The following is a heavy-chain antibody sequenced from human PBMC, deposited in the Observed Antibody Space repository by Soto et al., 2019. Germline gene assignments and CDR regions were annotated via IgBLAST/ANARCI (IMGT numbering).Heavy chain of an antibody. J-gene: IGHJ4*02. V-gene: IGHV3-30*03. D-gene: IGHD6-19*01. CDR1: GFTFNNYG. Sequence: QVQLVESGGGVVQPGRSLRLSCAASGFTFNNYGMHWARQAPGKGLEWVAGISYDGRNKYYADSVKGRFTISRDDSRNTLYLQMDSLRAEDTAVYYCAGGWYFFDYCGQGTLVTVSS. CDR2: ISYDGRNK. CDR3: AGGWYFFDY.